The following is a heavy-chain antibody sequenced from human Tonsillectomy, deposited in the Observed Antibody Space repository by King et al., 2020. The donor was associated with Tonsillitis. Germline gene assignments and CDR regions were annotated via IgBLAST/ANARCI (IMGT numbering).Heavy chain of an antibody. V-gene: IGHV1-69*04. CDR2: IIPILGIA. CDR1: GGAFSSYA. Sequence: QLVQSGAEVKKPGSSVKVSCKASGGAFSSYAFSWVRQAPGQGLEWMGRIIPILGIANYAQKFQGRVTITADKSTSTAYMELCSLRSEDTAVYYCARDGSLDYWGQGSLVTVAS. J-gene: IGHJ4*02. CDR3: ARDGSLDY.